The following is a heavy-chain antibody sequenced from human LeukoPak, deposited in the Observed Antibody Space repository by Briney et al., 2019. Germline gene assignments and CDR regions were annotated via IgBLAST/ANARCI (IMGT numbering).Heavy chain of an antibody. J-gene: IGHJ6*03. CDR3: ARVPRNIAARLSYYYMDV. CDR2: MNPNSGNT. CDR1: GYTFTSYD. Sequence: GASVKVSCKASGYTFTSYDINWVRQATGQGLEWMGWMNPNSGNTGYAQKFQGRVTMTRNTSISTAYMELSSLRSEDTAVYYCARVPRNIAARLSYYYMDVWGKETTVTVSS. V-gene: IGHV1-8*01. D-gene: IGHD6-6*01.